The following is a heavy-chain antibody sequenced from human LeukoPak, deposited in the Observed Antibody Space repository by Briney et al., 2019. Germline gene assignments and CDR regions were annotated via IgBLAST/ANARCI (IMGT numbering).Heavy chain of an antibody. Sequence: GGXLRLSCAASGFTFSDYYMSWIRQAPGKGLEGVSYISSSGSTIYYADSVKGRFTISRGNAKNSLYLQMNSLRAEDTAVYYCARAAMTTTWDYWGQGTLVTVSS. CDR2: ISSSGSTI. V-gene: IGHV3-11*04. CDR1: GFTFSDYY. D-gene: IGHD1-26*01. CDR3: ARAAMTTTWDY. J-gene: IGHJ4*02.